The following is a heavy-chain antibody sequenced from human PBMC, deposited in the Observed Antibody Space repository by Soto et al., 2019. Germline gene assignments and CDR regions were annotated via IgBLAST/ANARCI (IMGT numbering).Heavy chain of an antibody. J-gene: IGHJ6*02. V-gene: IGHV1-18*01. CDR3: ASQDDGDYFAMDV. D-gene: IGHD4-17*01. CDR2: ISAYNGNT. Sequence: QVQLVQSGAEVKKPGASVKVSCKASGYIFSNYGISWVRQAPGQGLEWMGWISAYNGNTNYAQKFQGRVTMTTDTSTSRAYMELVSVGTDDTAVYYCASQDDGDYFAMDVWGQGTTVTVSS. CDR1: GYIFSNYG.